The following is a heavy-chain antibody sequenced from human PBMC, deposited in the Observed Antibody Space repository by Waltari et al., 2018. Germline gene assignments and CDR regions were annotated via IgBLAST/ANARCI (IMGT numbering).Heavy chain of an antibody. V-gene: IGHV4-61*02. J-gene: IGHJ3*01. D-gene: IGHD2-15*01. CDR3: AREPQKVEDAF. Sequence: QVQLQESGPGLVKPSETLSLTCSVSGGSISSGSYYWTWIRQPAGKGLEWIGRIYTSGSTKDNPSLRSRLTISVDTSNNQFSLKLSDGTAAETAVYYGAREPQKVEDAF. CDR1: GGSISSGSYY. CDR2: IYTSGST.